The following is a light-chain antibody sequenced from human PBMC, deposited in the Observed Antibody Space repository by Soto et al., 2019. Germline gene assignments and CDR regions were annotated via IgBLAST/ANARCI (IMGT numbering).Light chain of an antibody. CDR1: SSNIGAGYD. CDR2: ANN. CDR3: QSYDSSRSPLYV. J-gene: IGLJ1*01. Sequence: QSVLTQPPSVSGAPGQRVSISCTGSSSNIGAGYDVHWYQHLPGTAPKLLIYANNNRPSGVPDRFSGSKSGTSASLAITGLQAEDEADYYCQSYDSSRSPLYVFGTWTKVTVL. V-gene: IGLV1-40*01.